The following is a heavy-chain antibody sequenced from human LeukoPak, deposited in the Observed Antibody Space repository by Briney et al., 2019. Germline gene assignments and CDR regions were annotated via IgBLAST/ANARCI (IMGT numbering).Heavy chain of an antibody. CDR1: GFTVSSNY. J-gene: IGHJ3*02. Sequence: TGGSLRLSCAASGFTVSSNYMSWVRQAPGKGLEWVSVIYSGGSTYYADSVKGRFTISRDNSKNTLYLQMNSPRAEDTAVYYCARDLTGTDAFDIWGQGTMVTVSS. CDR3: ARDLTGTDAFDI. D-gene: IGHD7-27*01. V-gene: IGHV3-53*01. CDR2: IYSGGST.